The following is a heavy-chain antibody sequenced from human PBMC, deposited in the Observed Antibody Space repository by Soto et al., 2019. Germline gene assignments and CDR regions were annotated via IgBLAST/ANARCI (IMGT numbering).Heavy chain of an antibody. CDR3: ARGGRDYGDYGHAFDI. J-gene: IGHJ3*02. V-gene: IGHV1-69*12. CDR2: IIPIFGTA. D-gene: IGHD4-17*01. Sequence: QVQLVQSGAEVKKPGSSVKVSCKASGGTFSSYAISWVRQAPGQGLEWMGGIIPIFGTANYAQKFQGRVTITAGESTSTAYMELSSLRSEDTAVYYCARGGRDYGDYGHAFDIWGQGTMVTVSS. CDR1: GGTFSSYA.